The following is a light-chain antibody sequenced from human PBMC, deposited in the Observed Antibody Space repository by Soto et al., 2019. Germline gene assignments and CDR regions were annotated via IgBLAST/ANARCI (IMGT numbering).Light chain of an antibody. CDR2: AAS. CDR3: HQSTGLPYT. J-gene: IGKJ2*01. Sequence: DIQMTQSPSSLSASVGDRVTITCRASQTIDTYLNWYQQNPGKAPKLLIYAASTLQNRIPSRFSGSGSGTDFTLTISSLKPEDFATDYCHQSTGLPYTFGQGTKL. CDR1: QTIDTY. V-gene: IGKV1-39*01.